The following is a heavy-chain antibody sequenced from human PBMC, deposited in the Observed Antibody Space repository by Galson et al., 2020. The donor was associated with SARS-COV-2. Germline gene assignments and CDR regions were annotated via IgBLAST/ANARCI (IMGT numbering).Heavy chain of an antibody. CDR1: GFTFDDYA. CDR3: AAAIIAAASIY. D-gene: IGHD6-13*01. CDR2: ISWNSGSI. J-gene: IGHJ4*02. Sequence: GGTLRLSCAASGFTFDDYAMHWVRQAPGKGLEWVSGISWNSGSIGYADSVKGRFTISRDNAKNSLYLQMNSLRAEDTALYYCAAAIIAAASIYWGQGTLVTVSS. V-gene: IGHV3-9*01.